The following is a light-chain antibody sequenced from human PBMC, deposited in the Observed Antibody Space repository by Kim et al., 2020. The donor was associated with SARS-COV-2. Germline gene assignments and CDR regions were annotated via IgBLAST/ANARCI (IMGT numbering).Light chain of an antibody. Sequence: EIVLTQSPGTLSLSPGKRATLSCRASQSLSSGSLAWYQQKPGQAPRLIIYGASTRAAGIPDRFSGSGSGTDFTLTISRLQPEDFAVFYCQQFGTSLLTFGGGTKVDIK. CDR2: GAS. V-gene: IGKV3-20*01. CDR3: QQFGTSLLT. CDR1: QSLSSGS. J-gene: IGKJ4*01.